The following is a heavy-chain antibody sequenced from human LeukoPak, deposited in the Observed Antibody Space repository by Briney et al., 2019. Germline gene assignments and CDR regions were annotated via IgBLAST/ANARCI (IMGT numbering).Heavy chain of an antibody. Sequence: GGSLRLSCAASGFTFSNYAMSWVRQAPGKGLEWVSLISGSIGSTSYAGSVKGRFTISGDTSKNTLYLQMNSLRAEDTAIYYCAKGMTTVTTRSPLDYWGQGTLVTVSS. D-gene: IGHD4-17*01. CDR2: ISGSIGST. CDR3: AKGMTTVTTRSPLDY. CDR1: GFTFSNYA. J-gene: IGHJ4*02. V-gene: IGHV3-23*01.